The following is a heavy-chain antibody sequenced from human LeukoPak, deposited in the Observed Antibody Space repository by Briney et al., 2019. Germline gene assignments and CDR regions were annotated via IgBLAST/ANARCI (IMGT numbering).Heavy chain of an antibody. V-gene: IGHV1-2*02. CDR2: INPNSGGT. Sequence: ASVKVSCKASGYTFTGYYMHWVRQAPGQGLEWMGWINPNSGGTNYAQKFQGRVTMTRDTSISTACMELSRLRSDDTAVYYCASHHYYDSSGYSGFDYWGQGTLVTVSS. D-gene: IGHD3-22*01. CDR1: GYTFTGYY. J-gene: IGHJ4*02. CDR3: ASHHYYDSSGYSGFDY.